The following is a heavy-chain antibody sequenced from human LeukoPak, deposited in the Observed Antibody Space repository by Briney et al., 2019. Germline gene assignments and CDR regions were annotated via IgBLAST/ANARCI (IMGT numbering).Heavy chain of an antibody. CDR2: ISRSGSVI. J-gene: IGHJ4*02. Sequence: PGGSLRLSCVVSGFSVSDYNMNWVRQAPRGGLEWISYISRSGSVIEYADSVKGRFTISRDNAKNSLYLQMNSLRAEDTAVYYCARDAHLSYASGFDYWGQGILVTVSS. V-gene: IGHV3-48*04. CDR3: ARDAHLSYASGFDY. CDR1: GFSVSDYN. D-gene: IGHD3-10*01.